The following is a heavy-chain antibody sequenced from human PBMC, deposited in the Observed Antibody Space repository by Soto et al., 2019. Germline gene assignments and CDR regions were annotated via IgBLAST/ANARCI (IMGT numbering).Heavy chain of an antibody. CDR3: TTAGSASIPRYYGMDV. J-gene: IGHJ6*02. V-gene: IGHV3-15*01. D-gene: IGHD2-15*01. CDR2: IKSKTDGGTT. Sequence: GGSLRLSCAASGFTFSIAWMNWVRQAPGKGLEWVGRIKSKTDGGTTDYAAPVKGRFTISRDDSKNTLYLQINSLKTEDTAVYYCTTAGSASIPRYYGMDVWGQGTTVTVSS. CDR1: GFTFSIAW.